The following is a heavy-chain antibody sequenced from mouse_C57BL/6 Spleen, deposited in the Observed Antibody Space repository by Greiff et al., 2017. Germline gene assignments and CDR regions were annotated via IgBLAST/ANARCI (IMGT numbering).Heavy chain of an antibody. Sequence: VQLQQSGPELVKPGASVKISCKASGYAFSSSWMNWVKQRPGKGLEWIGRIYPGDGDPNYNGKFKGKATLTADKSSSTASMHISRQTYEDSAVYVCASPYYWGQGTTLTVSS. V-gene: IGHV1-82*01. CDR1: GYAFSSSW. J-gene: IGHJ2*01. CDR3: ASPYY. CDR2: IYPGDGDP.